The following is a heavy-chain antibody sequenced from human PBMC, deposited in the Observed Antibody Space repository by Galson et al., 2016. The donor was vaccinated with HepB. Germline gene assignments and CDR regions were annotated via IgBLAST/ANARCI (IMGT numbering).Heavy chain of an antibody. Sequence: ETLSLTCTVSGGSISSSRYSWGWIRQPPGKGLEWIGCLYYSGSTYYNPSLKSRVTITVDTSKNPFSLNLSAVTAADTAVYYCARYCSSTSCSRYGDILTGYDGPFWGQGTLVTVSS. V-gene: IGHV4-39*01. J-gene: IGHJ4*02. CDR2: LYYSGST. CDR1: GGSISSSRYS. CDR3: ARYCSSTSCSRYGDILTGYDGPF. D-gene: IGHD2-2*01.